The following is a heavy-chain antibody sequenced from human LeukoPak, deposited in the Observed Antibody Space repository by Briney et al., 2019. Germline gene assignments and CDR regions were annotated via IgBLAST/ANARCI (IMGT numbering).Heavy chain of an antibody. D-gene: IGHD6-13*01. CDR1: GFTFSSHR. Sequence: GGSLRLSCTASGFTFSSHRMNWVRQAPGRGLEWVSSISSSSTSIYYADSVKGRSTISRDNSKNTLYLQMNSLRAEDTAVYYCAKEIRRYSSSWYGNDAFDIWGQGTMVTVSS. CDR3: AKEIRRYSSSWYGNDAFDI. J-gene: IGHJ3*02. V-gene: IGHV3-21*01. CDR2: ISSSSTSI.